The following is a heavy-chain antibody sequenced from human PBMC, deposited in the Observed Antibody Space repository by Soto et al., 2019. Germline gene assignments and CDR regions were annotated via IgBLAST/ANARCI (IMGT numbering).Heavy chain of an antibody. J-gene: IGHJ4*02. V-gene: IGHV3-23*01. CDR3: AKGGSYYPLFDY. Sequence: EVQLLESGGGLEQPGGALRLSCAASGFTFSSYAMSWVRQAPGKGLAWVSAISGSGGSTYYADSVKGRFTISRDNSKNTLYLQMNSLRAEDTSVYYCAKGGSYYPLFDYWGQGTLVTVSS. D-gene: IGHD1-26*01. CDR1: GFTFSSYA. CDR2: ISGSGGST.